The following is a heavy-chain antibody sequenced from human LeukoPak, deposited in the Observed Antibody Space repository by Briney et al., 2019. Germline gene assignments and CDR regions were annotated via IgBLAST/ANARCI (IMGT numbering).Heavy chain of an antibody. CDR2: IYSGGNT. J-gene: IGHJ4*02. V-gene: IGHV3-23*05. Sequence: GGTLRLSCAASGFTFNTYGMSWVRQAPGKGLEWVSFIYSGGNTHYSDSVKGRFTISRDNSKNTLYLQMNSLRADDTAVYYCARRAGEYSHPYDYWGQGTLVTVSS. CDR3: ARRAGEYSHPYDY. D-gene: IGHD4-17*01. CDR1: GFTFNTYG.